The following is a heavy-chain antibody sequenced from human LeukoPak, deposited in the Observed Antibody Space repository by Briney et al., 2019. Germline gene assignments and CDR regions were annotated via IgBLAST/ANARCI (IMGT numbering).Heavy chain of an antibody. Sequence: GGSLRLSCAASGFTVSSNYMSWVRQAPGKGLEWVSVIYSGGSTYYADSVKGRFTISRDNSKNTLYLQMNSLRAENTAVYYCARGHNFGRLHPFDYWGQGTLVTVSS. CDR2: IYSGGST. D-gene: IGHD3-9*01. J-gene: IGHJ4*02. CDR1: GFTVSSNY. CDR3: ARGHNFGRLHPFDY. V-gene: IGHV3-66*01.